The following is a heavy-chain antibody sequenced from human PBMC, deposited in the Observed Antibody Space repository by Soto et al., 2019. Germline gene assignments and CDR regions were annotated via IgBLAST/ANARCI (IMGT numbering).Heavy chain of an antibody. CDR2: IIPIFGTA. D-gene: IGHD3-10*01. Sequence: APVKVSCKASVGTFSSYAISWVVQAPGLGLEWMGGIIPIFGTANYAQKFQGRVTITADESTSTAYMELSSLRSEDTAVYYCAIRGSGSYHKNKYYYYVMDVWGQGTTVTVSS. CDR3: AIRGSGSYHKNKYYYYVMDV. J-gene: IGHJ6*02. CDR1: VGTFSSYA. V-gene: IGHV1-69*13.